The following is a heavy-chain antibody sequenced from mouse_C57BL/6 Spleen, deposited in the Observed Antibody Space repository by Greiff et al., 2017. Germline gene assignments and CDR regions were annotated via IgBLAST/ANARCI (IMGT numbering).Heavy chain of an antibody. CDR1: GFTFSDYY. CDR2: INYDGSST. J-gene: IGHJ1*03. V-gene: IGHV5-16*01. CDR3: ARDGNYGGYLDV. Sequence: EVKVVESEGGLVQPGSSMKFSCTASGFTFSDYYMAWVRQVPEKGLEWVANINYDGSSTYYLDSLKSRFIISRDNAKNILYLQMSSLKSEDTATYYCARDGNYGGYLDVWGKGTTVTVSS. D-gene: IGHD2-1*01.